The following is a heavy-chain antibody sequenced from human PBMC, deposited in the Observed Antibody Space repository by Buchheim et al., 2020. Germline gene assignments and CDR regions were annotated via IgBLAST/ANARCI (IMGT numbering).Heavy chain of an antibody. CDR2: FSGGGDDT. CDR1: GFTFNSYA. CDR3: AKDERLYSPLDY. V-gene: IGHV3-23*01. Sequence: EVQLLESGGGLVQPGGSLRLSCAASGFTFNSYAMSWVRQAPGKRLEWVSTFSGGGDDTYYADSAKGRFTISRDNAKNSLYLQMNSLRAEDTAVYYCAKDERLYSPLDYWGQGTL. D-gene: IGHD2-8*01. J-gene: IGHJ4*02.